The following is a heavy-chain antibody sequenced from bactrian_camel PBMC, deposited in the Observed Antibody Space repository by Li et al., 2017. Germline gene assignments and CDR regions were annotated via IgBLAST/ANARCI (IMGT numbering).Heavy chain of an antibody. V-gene: IGHV3S53*01. D-gene: IGHD4*01. CDR3: AAEGYSQGGESTLASVEGGKRVGRRYNN. J-gene: IGHJ4*01. CDR2: IDRAGSP. CDR1: GSGYSTYC. Sequence: HVQLVESGGGSVQTGGSLRLSCAASGSGYSTYCMGWFRQAPGKEREGVASIDRAGSPTYTYSVAGRFTISKANEKNILYLQMDNLKPEDSAMYYCAAEGYSQGGESTLASVEGGKRVGRRYNNWGQGTQVTVS.